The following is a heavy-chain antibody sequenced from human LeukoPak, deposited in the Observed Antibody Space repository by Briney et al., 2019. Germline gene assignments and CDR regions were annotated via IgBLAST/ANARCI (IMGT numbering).Heavy chain of an antibody. V-gene: IGHV3-21*01. CDR3: ARNFPAADY. CDR2: VSRSSYI. CDR1: GFSFSTYT. Sequence: TGGSLRLSCAASGFSFSTYTMNWVRQAPGKGLEWVSSVSRSSYIYYADSVKGRCTVSRDNAKDSLYLQMNSLRAEDTAVYYCARNFPAADYWGQGTLVTVSS. D-gene: IGHD2-2*01. J-gene: IGHJ4*02.